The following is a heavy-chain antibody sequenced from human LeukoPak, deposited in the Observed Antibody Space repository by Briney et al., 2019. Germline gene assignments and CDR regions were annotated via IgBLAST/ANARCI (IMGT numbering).Heavy chain of an antibody. V-gene: IGHV3-30*04. CDR3: ARDSWGLSGYCDY. J-gene: IGHJ4*02. D-gene: IGHD3-3*01. CDR1: GFTFNSFA. Sequence: PGGSLRLSCAASGFTFNSFALHWIRQAPGKGLEWVAVTSNDGTNKYYADSVTGRFTISRDNSKNTAYLQMNSLRPEDTALYYCARDSWGLSGYCDYWGQGTLVTVSS. CDR2: TSNDGTNK.